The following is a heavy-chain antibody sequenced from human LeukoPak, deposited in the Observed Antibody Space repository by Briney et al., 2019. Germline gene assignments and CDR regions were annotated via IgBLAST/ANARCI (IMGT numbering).Heavy chain of an antibody. J-gene: IGHJ5*02. Sequence: SETLSLTCTVSGDSIGSNSYYWGWIRQPPGKGLEWIGSIYYSGSTNYNPSLKSRVTISVDTSKNQFSLNLRSVTAADTAVYYCARERKQWLRGPFDPWGQGTLVTVSS. CDR2: IYYSGST. D-gene: IGHD6-19*01. CDR3: ARERKQWLRGPFDP. CDR1: GDSIGSNSYY. V-gene: IGHV4-39*07.